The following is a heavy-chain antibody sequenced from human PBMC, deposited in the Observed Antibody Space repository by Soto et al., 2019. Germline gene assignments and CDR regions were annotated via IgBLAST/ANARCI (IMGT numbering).Heavy chain of an antibody. D-gene: IGHD1-7*01. CDR1: GGSFSGYY. J-gene: IGHJ6*03. Sequence: SETLSLACAVYGGSFSGYYWSWIRQPPGKGLEWIGEINHSGSTNYNPSLKSRVTISVDTSKNQFSLKLSSVTAADMAVYYCAREGLELRGPYYMDVWGKGTTVTVSS. CDR3: AREGLELRGPYYMDV. CDR2: INHSGST. V-gene: IGHV4-34*01.